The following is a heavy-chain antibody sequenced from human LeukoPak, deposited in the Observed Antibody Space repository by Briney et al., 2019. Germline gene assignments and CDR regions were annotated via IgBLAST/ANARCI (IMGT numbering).Heavy chain of an antibody. CDR1: GGSISSSSYY. J-gene: IGHJ4*02. V-gene: IGHV4-39*01. CDR2: IYYSGST. CDR3: ARRLSPSAWFKGAYYFDY. Sequence: SETLSLTCTVSGGSISSSSYYWDWIRQPPGKGLEWIGSIYYSGSTYYNPSLKSRVTTSVDTSKNQFSLRLSSVTAADTAVYYCARRLSPSAWFKGAYYFDYWGQGTLVTVSS. D-gene: IGHD6-19*01.